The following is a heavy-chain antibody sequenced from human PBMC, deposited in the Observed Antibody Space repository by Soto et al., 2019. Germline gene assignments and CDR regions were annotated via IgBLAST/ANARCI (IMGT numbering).Heavy chain of an antibody. V-gene: IGHV5-10-1*01. CDR1: GYNFPSYR. Sequence: GESLKISCKGSGYNFPSYRINWVRQMPGKDLEWMGRIDPSDSDTNYSPSFKGHVTISTDKSISTAYLQWSSLKASDTAMYYCARLSLGGTTVPPTAVDIRGQGAMVT. CDR2: IDPSDSDT. J-gene: IGHJ3*02. D-gene: IGHD1-1*01. CDR3: ARLSLGGTTVPPTAVDI.